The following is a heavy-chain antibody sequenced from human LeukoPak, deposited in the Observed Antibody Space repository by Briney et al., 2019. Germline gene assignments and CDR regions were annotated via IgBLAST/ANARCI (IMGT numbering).Heavy chain of an antibody. V-gene: IGHV4-59*01. Sequence: PSETLSLTCTVSGGSISSYYWSWIRQPPGKGLEWIGYIYYSGSTNYNPTLKSRVTISVDTSKNQFSLKLSSVTAADTAVYYCASSLYYDFWSGSLDYWGRGTLVTVSS. D-gene: IGHD3-3*01. CDR3: ASSLYYDFWSGSLDY. J-gene: IGHJ4*02. CDR1: GGSISSYY. CDR2: IYYSGST.